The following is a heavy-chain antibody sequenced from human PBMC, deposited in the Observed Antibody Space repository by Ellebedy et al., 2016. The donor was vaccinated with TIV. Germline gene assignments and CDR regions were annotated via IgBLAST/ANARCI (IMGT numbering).Heavy chain of an antibody. J-gene: IGHJ4*02. D-gene: IGHD6-13*01. CDR3: AADMRTWGPAAPDS. CDR1: GFLFADYA. V-gene: IGHV3-9*01. Sequence: SLKISCAASGFLFADYARHWVRQAQGKGLEWVSGISWHSGTIGYADSVKGRFTISRANAKNSLYLQMNSLRGEDTGVYYCAADMRTWGPAAPDSWGQGTLVTVSS. CDR2: ISWHSGTI.